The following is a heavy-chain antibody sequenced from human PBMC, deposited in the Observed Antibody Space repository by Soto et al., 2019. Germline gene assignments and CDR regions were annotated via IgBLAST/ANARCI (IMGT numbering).Heavy chain of an antibody. CDR1: GFTFSNAV. Sequence: GSLRLSCAASGFTFSNAVMSWVRQAPGKGLEWVARIKTKSDGGTTDYAAPVKGRFTVSRDDSKNTLYLQMNSLKSEDSAVYYCTGWSGNWGQGSLVTVSS. CDR3: TGWSGN. CDR2: IKTKSDGGTT. D-gene: IGHD3-3*01. J-gene: IGHJ4*02. V-gene: IGHV3-15*01.